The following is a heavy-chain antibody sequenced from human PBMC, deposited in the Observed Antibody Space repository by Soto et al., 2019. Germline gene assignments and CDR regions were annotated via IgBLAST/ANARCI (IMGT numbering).Heavy chain of an antibody. D-gene: IGHD6-19*01. CDR2: ISAYNGNT. CDR3: AREQEVYSSGWHADQ. J-gene: IGHJ4*02. V-gene: IGHV1-18*01. Sequence: ASVKVSCKASGYTFTSYGISWVRQAPGQGLEWMGWISAYNGNTNYAQKLQGRVTMTTDTSTSTAYMELRSLRSDDTAVYYCAREQEVYSSGWHADQWGQGTLVTVSS. CDR1: GYTFTSYG.